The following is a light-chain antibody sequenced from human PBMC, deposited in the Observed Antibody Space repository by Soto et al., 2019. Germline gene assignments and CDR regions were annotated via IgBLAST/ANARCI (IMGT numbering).Light chain of an antibody. V-gene: IGKV3-15*01. CDR2: GAS. CDR1: QSVSSN. J-gene: IGKJ1*01. CDR3: QQYRNWRT. Sequence: ETVMTQSPAPLSVSPGERATLSCRASQSVSSNLAWYQQKPGQAPRLLIYGASTRATGIPARFSGSGSGTEFTLTISSLQSEDFAVYYCQQYRNWRTFGQGTKVDI.